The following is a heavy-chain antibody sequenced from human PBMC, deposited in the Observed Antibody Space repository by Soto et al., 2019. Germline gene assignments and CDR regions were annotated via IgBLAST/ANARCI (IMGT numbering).Heavy chain of an antibody. D-gene: IGHD6-13*01. J-gene: IGHJ4*02. CDR2: IYSGGST. CDR3: ARGVVYSSSWYGY. CDR1: GFTVSSNY. V-gene: IGHV3-53*04. Sequence: EVQLVESGGGLVQPGGSLRLSCAASGFTVSSNYMSWVRQAPGKGLEWVSVIYSGGSTYYADSVKGRFTISRHNSKNTVYLQINSLRAEDTAVYYCARGVVYSSSWYGYWGQGPLVTVSS.